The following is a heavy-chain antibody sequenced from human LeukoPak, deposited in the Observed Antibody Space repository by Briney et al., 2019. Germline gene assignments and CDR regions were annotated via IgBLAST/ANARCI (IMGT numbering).Heavy chain of an antibody. J-gene: IGHJ6*03. V-gene: IGHV3-23*01. Sequence: PGGSLRLSCAASGITFSNYAMTWVRQAPGKGPEWVSGIRGGGGRTYYADSVKGRFTISRDNSKNTLYLQMNSLSADDTAVYYCAKVADYDFWSGSGRNYYYMDVWGKGTTVTASS. D-gene: IGHD3-3*01. CDR2: IRGGGGRT. CDR3: AKVADYDFWSGSGRNYYYMDV. CDR1: GITFSNYA.